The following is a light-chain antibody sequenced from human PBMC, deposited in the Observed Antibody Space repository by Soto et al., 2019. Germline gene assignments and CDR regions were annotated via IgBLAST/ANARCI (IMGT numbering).Light chain of an antibody. V-gene: IGKV3-15*01. CDR3: QHYSNWPPWT. Sequence: EIVMTQSPATLPVSPGERATLSCRASQSVSSNLTWYQQKPGQAPRLLIYGASTRATGIPARFSGGGSGTEFTLTISSLQSEDFAIYYCQHYSNWPPWTFGQRTKVEIK. CDR2: GAS. CDR1: QSVSSN. J-gene: IGKJ1*01.